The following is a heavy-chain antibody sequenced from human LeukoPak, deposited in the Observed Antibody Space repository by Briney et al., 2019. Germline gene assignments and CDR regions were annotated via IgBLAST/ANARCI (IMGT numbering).Heavy chain of an antibody. D-gene: IGHD2-2*02. J-gene: IGHJ6*02. CDR2: ISAYNGNT. Sequence: ASVKVSCKASGYTFTSYGISWVRQAPGQGLEWMRWISAYNGNTNYAQKLQGRVTMTTDTSTSTAYMELRSLRSDDTAVYYCARDDPGVVVPAAIGSMYYYGMDVWGQGTMVTVSS. CDR3: ARDDPGVVVPAAIGSMYYYGMDV. CDR1: GYTFTSYG. V-gene: IGHV1-18*01.